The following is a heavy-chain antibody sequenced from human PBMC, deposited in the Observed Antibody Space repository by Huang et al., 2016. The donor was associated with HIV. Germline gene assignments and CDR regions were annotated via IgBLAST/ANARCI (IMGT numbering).Heavy chain of an antibody. V-gene: IGHV3-74*01. J-gene: IGHJ4*02. CDR2: INSDGSST. CDR3: ARDPRIQSWLNFFDY. D-gene: IGHD3-22*01. Sequence: EVQLVESGGGLVQPGGSLRLSCAASGFSISSYWMHWVRQAPGKGLVCVSRINSDGSSTSYADSVKGRFTSSRDNAKNTLYLQMNSLRAEDTAVYYCARDPRIQSWLNFFDYWGQGTLVSVSS. CDR1: GFSISSYW.